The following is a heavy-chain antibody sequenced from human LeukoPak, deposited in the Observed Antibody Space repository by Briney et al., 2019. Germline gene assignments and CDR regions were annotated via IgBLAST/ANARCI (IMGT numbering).Heavy chain of an antibody. J-gene: IGHJ4*02. D-gene: IGHD4/OR15-4a*01. V-gene: IGHV4-39*07. CDR2: IYYSGST. CDR1: GGSISSSSYY. CDR3: ARAKTIYFDY. Sequence: SETLSLTCTVSGGSISSSSYYWGWIRQPPGKGLEWIGSIYYSGSTYYNPSLKSRVTISVDTSKNQFSLKLSSVTAADTAVYYCARAKTIYFDYWGQGTLVTVSS.